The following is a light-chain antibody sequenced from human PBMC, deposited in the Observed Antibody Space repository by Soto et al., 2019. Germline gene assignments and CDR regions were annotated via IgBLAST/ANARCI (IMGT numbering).Light chain of an antibody. Sequence: EIVLTQSPATLSLSPGERATLSCRASQSVSSYLAWYQQKPGQAPRLLIYDVSNRATGIPARFSGSGSGTDFTLTISSLEPEDLAVYYCQQRSNWPLTFGGGTKVEIK. CDR3: QQRSNWPLT. CDR2: DVS. J-gene: IGKJ4*01. V-gene: IGKV3-11*01. CDR1: QSVSSY.